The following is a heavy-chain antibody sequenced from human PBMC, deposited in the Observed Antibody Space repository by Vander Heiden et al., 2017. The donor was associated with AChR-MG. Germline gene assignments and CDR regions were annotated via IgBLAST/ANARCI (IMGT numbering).Heavy chain of an antibody. V-gene: IGHV3-30*02. CDR3: AKQHPVIRGCSGGSCYHLLY. CDR1: GFTFRSYG. J-gene: IGHJ4*02. CDR2: IRYDGSNK. D-gene: IGHD2-15*01. Sequence: QVQLVESGGGVVQPGGSLRLACAASGFTFRSYGMTGVRQAPGKGLEWVAFIRYDGSNKYYADSVKGRFTSSRDNSKNTLYLQMNSLRAEDTAVYYCAKQHPVIRGCSGGSCYHLLYWGQGTLVTVSS.